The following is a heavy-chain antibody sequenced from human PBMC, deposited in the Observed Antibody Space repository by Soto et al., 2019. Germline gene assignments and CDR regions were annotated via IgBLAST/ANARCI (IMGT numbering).Heavy chain of an antibody. CDR3: ARAPILVGVTPYENYFDS. V-gene: IGHV1-69*13. Sequence: GASVKVSCKASGGTFSNSVISWVRKAPGQGLEWMGGSIPIFGTANYAQKFQGRVTIIADESTSTAYMELTSLRSEDTAVYYCARAPILVGVTPYENYFDSWGQGTLVTVSS. CDR1: GGTFSNSV. J-gene: IGHJ4*02. D-gene: IGHD3-3*01. CDR2: SIPIFGTA.